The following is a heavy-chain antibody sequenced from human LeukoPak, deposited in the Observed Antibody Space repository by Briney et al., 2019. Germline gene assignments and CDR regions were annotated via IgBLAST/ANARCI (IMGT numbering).Heavy chain of an antibody. V-gene: IGHV3-7*01. J-gene: IGHJ4*02. CDR2: IKEDGSKK. D-gene: IGHD1-26*01. CDR1: GFTFSSYW. Sequence: GGSLRLSCTASGFTFSSYWMTWVRQAPGKGLEWVANIKEDGSKKYYVDSVKGRFTISRDNAKDSLYLQMNSLRAEDTAVYYCASDVGAAALDYWGQGTLVTVSS. CDR3: ASDVGAAALDY.